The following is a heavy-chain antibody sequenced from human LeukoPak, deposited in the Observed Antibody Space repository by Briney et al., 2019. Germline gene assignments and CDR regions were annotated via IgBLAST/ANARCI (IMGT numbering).Heavy chain of an antibody. V-gene: IGHV1-8*02. J-gene: IGHJ5*02. CDR3: ARGNDFWSGYPTYWFDP. D-gene: IGHD3-3*01. CDR1: GYTFTSYG. CDR2: MNPNSGNT. Sequence: ASVKVSCKASGYTFTSYGISWVRQAPGQGLEWMGWMNPNSGNTGYAQKFQGRVTMTRNTSISTAYMELSSLRSEDTAVYYCARGNDFWSGYPTYWFDPWGQGTLVTVSS.